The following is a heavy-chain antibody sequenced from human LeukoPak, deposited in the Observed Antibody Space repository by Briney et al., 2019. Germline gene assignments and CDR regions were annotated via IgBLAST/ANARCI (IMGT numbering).Heavy chain of an antibody. CDR1: GGSISSSSYY. CDR3: ARRGYCSSTSCYVDY. CDR2: FYYSGST. D-gene: IGHD2-2*01. Sequence: PSETLSPTCTVSGGSISSSSYYWGWIRQPPGKGLEWLGSFYYSGSTYYHPSLKSRVTISVDTSKNQFSLKLSSVTAADTAVYYCARRGYCSSTSCYVDYWGQGTLVTVSS. J-gene: IGHJ4*02. V-gene: IGHV4-39*01.